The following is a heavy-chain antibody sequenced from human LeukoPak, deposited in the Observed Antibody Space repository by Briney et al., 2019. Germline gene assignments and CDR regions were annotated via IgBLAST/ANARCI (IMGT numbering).Heavy chain of an antibody. J-gene: IGHJ6*02. CDR2: ISAYNGNT. D-gene: IGHD2-15*01. Sequence: ASVKVSCKASGYTFTSYGISWVRQAPGQELEWMGWISAYNGNTNYAQKLQGRVTMTTDTSTSTAYMELRSLRSDDTAVYYCTRGLYCSGGSCYTYGMDVWGQGTTVTVSS. CDR3: TRGLYCSGGSCYTYGMDV. V-gene: IGHV1-18*01. CDR1: GYTFTSYG.